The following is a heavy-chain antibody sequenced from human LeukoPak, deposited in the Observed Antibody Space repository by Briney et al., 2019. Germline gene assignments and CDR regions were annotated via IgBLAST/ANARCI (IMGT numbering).Heavy chain of an antibody. CDR1: GESFNGYY. CDR3: ARDQTGEGY. D-gene: IGHD7-27*01. CDR2: INHSGIT. J-gene: IGHJ4*02. Sequence: SETLSLTCAVYGESFNGYYWNWIRQSPGKGLEWIGEINHSGITNYNPSLKSRVTISEDTSKNQCSLKLSSVTAADTAVYYCARDQTGEGYWGQGTLVTVSS. V-gene: IGHV4-34*01.